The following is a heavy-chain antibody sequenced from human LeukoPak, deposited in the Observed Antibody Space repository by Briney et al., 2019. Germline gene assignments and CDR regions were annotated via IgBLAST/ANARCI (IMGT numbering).Heavy chain of an antibody. D-gene: IGHD1-26*01. CDR2: ISTSSYYI. CDR1: GFTFSNVW. Sequence: PGGSLRLSCAASGFTFSNVWMSWVRQAPGKGLEWVSYISTSSYYIYYADSVKGRFTISRDDAKNSLYLQMNSLRADDTSLYYCARDASGSSTGLIDSWGPGTLVTVSS. CDR3: ARDASGSSTGLIDS. V-gene: IGHV3-21*01. J-gene: IGHJ4*02.